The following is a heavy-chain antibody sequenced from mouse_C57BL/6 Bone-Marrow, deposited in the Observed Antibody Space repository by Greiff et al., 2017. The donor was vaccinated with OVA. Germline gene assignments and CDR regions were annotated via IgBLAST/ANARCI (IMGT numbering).Heavy chain of an antibody. V-gene: IGHV5-6*02. CDR2: ISSGGSYT. D-gene: IGHD2-4*01. CDR3: ARQVYYDYDPFAY. J-gene: IGHJ3*01. Sequence: DVKLVESGGDLVKPGGSLKLSCAASGFTFSSYGMSWVRQTPDKRLEWVATISSGGSYTYYPDSVKGRFTISRDNAKNTLYLQMSSLKSEDTAMYYCARQVYYDYDPFAYWGQGTLVTVSA. CDR1: GFTFSSYG.